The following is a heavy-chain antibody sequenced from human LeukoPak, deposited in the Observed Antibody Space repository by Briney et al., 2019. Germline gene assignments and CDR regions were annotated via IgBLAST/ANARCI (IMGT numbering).Heavy chain of an antibody. J-gene: IGHJ6*02. CDR2: IKQDGSEK. D-gene: IGHD2-2*01. V-gene: IGHV3-7*01. CDR3: ARDWYCSSTSCSFFYYYGMDV. Sequence: TGGSLRFSCAASGFTFSSYWMSWVRQAPGKGLEWVANIKQDGSEKYYVDSVKGRFTISRDNAKNSLYLQMNSLRAEDTAVYYCARDWYCSSTSCSFFYYYGMDVWGQGTTVTVSS. CDR1: GFTFSSYW.